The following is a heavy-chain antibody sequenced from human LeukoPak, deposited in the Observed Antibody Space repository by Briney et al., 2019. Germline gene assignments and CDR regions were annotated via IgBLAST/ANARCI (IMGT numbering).Heavy chain of an antibody. CDR3: ARAKSTVSTYFDS. J-gene: IGHJ4*02. CDR2: INPGGTT. V-gene: IGHV4-34*01. CDR1: GGSFSGYY. Sequence: SETLSLTCAVHGGSFSGYYWAWIRQPPGKGLEWIGEINPGGTTNYHPSLKRRVTISADTSKRRFSLELRSVTAADAAVFYCARAKSTVSTYFDSWGQGSLVTVSS. D-gene: IGHD4-17*01.